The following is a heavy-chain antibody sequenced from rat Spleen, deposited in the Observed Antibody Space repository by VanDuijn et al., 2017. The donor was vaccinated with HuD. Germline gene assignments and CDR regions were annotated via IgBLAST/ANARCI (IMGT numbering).Heavy chain of an antibody. CDR3: ARRRDSYAHFDY. J-gene: IGHJ2*01. CDR2: IWAGGGT. D-gene: IGHD1-12*01. Sequence: QVQLKESGPGLVQPSQTLSLTCTVSGFSLTSYHVSWVRQPPGKSLAWMGTIWAGGGTNYNSAVQSRLSISRDTSKSQVFLKMNSLQPEDTGTYYCARRRDSYAHFDYWGQGVMVTVSS. CDR1: GFSLTSYH. V-gene: IGHV2-72*01.